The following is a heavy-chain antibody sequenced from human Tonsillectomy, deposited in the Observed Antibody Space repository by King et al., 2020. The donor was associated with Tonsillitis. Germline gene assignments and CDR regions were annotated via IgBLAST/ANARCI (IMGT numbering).Heavy chain of an antibody. J-gene: IGHJ6*03. V-gene: IGHV1-18*01. CDR3: ARDMWNLRMDV. Sequence: VQLVQSGAEVKKRGASVRVSCKASGYSFITYGISWVRQAPGQGLEWMGWIRPYNGNTNYAQKLQGRVTMTTDTSTNTAYMELRSLRSDDTAVYYCARDMWNLRMDVWGKGTTVTVSS. CDR2: IRPYNGNT. D-gene: IGHD1-1*01. CDR1: GYSFITYG.